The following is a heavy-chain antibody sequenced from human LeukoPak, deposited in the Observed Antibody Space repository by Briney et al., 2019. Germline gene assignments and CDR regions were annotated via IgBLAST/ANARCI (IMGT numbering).Heavy chain of an antibody. J-gene: IGHJ3*02. D-gene: IGHD6-13*01. Sequence: PGGSLRLSCVASGFIFEDYAMHWVRQAPGKGLEWVSHISWDGGDTYYADSVKGRFTISRDNSKNTLYLQMNSLRAEDTAVYYCARETGDSSSWSDGFDIWGQGTMVTVSS. CDR2: ISWDGGDT. CDR3: ARETGDSSSWSDGFDI. CDR1: GFIFEDYA. V-gene: IGHV3-43D*03.